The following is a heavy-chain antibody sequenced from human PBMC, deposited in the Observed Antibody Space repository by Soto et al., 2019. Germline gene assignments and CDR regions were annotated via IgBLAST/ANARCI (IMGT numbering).Heavy chain of an antibody. CDR3: ARVVTIPLARWGMDV. CDR1: GGSFSGYY. J-gene: IGHJ6*02. V-gene: IGHV4-34*01. CDR2: INHSGST. Sequence: SETLSLTCAVYGGSFSGYYWSWIRQPPGKGLEWIGEINHSGSTNYNPSLKSRVTISVDTSKNQFSLKLSSVTAADTAVYYCARVVTIPLARWGMDVWGQGTTVTVSS. D-gene: IGHD3-9*01.